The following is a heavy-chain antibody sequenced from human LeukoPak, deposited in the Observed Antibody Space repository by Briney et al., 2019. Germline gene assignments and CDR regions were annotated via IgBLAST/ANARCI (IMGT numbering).Heavy chain of an antibody. CDR2: IYTSGST. CDR1: GGSISSYY. V-gene: IGHV4-4*07. CDR3: ARLVVVPAAGLYYYYYMDV. J-gene: IGHJ6*03. Sequence: SETLSLTCTVSGGSISSYYWSWIRQPAGKGLEWIGRIYTSGSTNYNPSLKSRVTISVDKSKNQFSLKLSSVTAADTAVYYCARLVVVPAAGLYYYYYMDVWGKGTTVTVSS. D-gene: IGHD2-2*01.